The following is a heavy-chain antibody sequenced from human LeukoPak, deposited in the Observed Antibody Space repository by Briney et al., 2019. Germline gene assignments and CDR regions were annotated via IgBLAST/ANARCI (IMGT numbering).Heavy chain of an antibody. D-gene: IGHD3-10*01. Sequence: ESLKISCKGSGYNFNTYWIAWVRQMPGKSLEWMGIIYPGDSDHRYSPSFQGQVTISADKSISTAYLQWSSLKASDTAMYYCARHGVYYYGSGSAFDVWGQGTLVTVSS. J-gene: IGHJ3*01. CDR2: IYPGDSDH. CDR1: GYNFNTYW. V-gene: IGHV5-51*01. CDR3: ARHGVYYYGSGSAFDV.